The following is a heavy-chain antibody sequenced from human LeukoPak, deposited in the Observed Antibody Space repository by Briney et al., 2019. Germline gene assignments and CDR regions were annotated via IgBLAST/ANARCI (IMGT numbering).Heavy chain of an antibody. CDR3: ARHGASYYFDY. Sequence: ETLSLTCTVSGGSISSTTYYWGWIRQPPGNGLEWIGSIYYSGSTYDNPSFKSRVTISVDTSKNQFSLNLSSVTAADRAVYYCARHGASYYFDYWGQRTLVTVSS. CDR2: IYYSGST. V-gene: IGHV4-39*01. J-gene: IGHJ4*02. CDR1: GGSISSTTYY. D-gene: IGHD1-26*01.